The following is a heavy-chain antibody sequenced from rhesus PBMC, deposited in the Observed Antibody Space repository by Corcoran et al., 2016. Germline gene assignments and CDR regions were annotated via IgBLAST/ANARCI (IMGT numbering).Heavy chain of an antibody. Sequence: EVQLVESGGGLAKPGGSLRLSCAASGFTFSSYWMNWVRQTPGKGLEWISAINSGGGGTYYADSVEGRFTISRDNSKNTLSLQVNSRGAEDTAVYYCAKGPLGGYWGQGVLVTVSS. CDR1: GFTFSSYW. CDR2: INSGGGGT. CDR3: AKGPLGGY. J-gene: IGHJ4*01. V-gene: IGHV3S42*01. D-gene: IGHD3-34*01.